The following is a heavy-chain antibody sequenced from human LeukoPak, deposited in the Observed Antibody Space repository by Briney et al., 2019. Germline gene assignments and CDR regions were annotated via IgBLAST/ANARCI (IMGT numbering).Heavy chain of an antibody. CDR3: ARPHYDFWSGYSATYFDY. CDR2: ISYDGSNK. V-gene: IGHV3-30-3*01. Sequence: GRSLRLSCAASGFTFSSYAMHWVRQAPGKGLEWVAVISYDGSNKYYADSVKGRFTISRDNSKNTLYLQMNSLRAEDTAVYYCARPHYDFWSGYSATYFDYWGQGTLVTVS. CDR1: GFTFSSYA. J-gene: IGHJ4*02. D-gene: IGHD3-3*01.